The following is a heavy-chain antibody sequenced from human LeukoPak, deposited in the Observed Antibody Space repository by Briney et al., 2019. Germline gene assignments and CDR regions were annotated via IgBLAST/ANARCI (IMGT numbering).Heavy chain of an antibody. CDR1: GFTVSSNY. CDR3: ARTDPRPAIDWYFDL. D-gene: IGHD2-2*01. V-gene: IGHV3-53*01. J-gene: IGHJ2*01. Sequence: GGSLRLSCAASGFTVSSNYMSWVRQAPGKGLGWVSVIYSGGSTYYADSVKGRFTISRDNSKNTLYLQMNSLRAEDTAVYYCARTDPRPAIDWYFDLWGRGTLVTVSS. CDR2: IYSGGST.